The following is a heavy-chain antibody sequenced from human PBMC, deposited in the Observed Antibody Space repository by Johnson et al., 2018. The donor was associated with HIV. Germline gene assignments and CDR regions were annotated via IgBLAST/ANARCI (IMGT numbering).Heavy chain of an antibody. V-gene: IGHV3-64*04. Sequence: QVQLVESGGGLVQPGGSLRLSCAASGFTFSNFGMHWVRQAPGKGLEYVSGITNGGRPYSADSVKGRFTISRDNAKNTLYLQMNSLRAEDTAVYYCARDGAADNAFYIWGQGTMVTVSS. CDR3: ARDGAADNAFYI. D-gene: IGHD3-16*01. CDR2: ITNGGRP. CDR1: GFTFSNFG. J-gene: IGHJ3*02.